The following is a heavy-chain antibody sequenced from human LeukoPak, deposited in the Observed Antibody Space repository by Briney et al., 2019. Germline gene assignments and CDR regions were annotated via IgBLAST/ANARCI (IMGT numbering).Heavy chain of an antibody. CDR1: GYSFTSYW. CDR3: ARPDYYDSRGYSDY. Sequence: GESLQISCQGSGYSFTSYWIGWVRQMPGKGLEWMGIIYPGDSDTRYSPSFQGQVTISADKSISTAYLQWSSLKASDTAMYYCARPDYYDSRGYSDYWGQGTLVTVSS. D-gene: IGHD3-22*01. J-gene: IGHJ4*02. CDR2: IYPGDSDT. V-gene: IGHV5-51*01.